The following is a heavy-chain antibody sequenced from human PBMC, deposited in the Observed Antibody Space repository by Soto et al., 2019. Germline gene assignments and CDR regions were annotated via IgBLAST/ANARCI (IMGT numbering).Heavy chain of an antibody. CDR3: ARDEIPGVRVDVFAI. D-gene: IGHD3-10*01. CDR2: INKDGSTT. V-gene: IGHV3-74*03. Sequence: PGGSLRLSCAASGFTFTSYGMHWVRQVPGKGPEWVSRINKDGSTTAYADSVKGRFTISRDNAKNSLYLQMNSLRAEDTAVYYCARDEIPGVRVDVFAIWGKGTMVTVSS. CDR1: GFTFTSYG. J-gene: IGHJ3*02.